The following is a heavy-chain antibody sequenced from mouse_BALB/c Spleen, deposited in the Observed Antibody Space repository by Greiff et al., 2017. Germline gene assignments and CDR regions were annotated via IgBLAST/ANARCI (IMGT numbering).Heavy chain of an antibody. CDR1: GYTFTSYV. Sequence: VHVKQSGPELVKPGASVKMSCKASGYTFTSYVMHWVKQKPGQGLEWIGYINPYNDGTKYNEKFKGKATLTSDKSSSTAYMELSSLTSEDSAVYYCASHRVDYWGQGTSVTVSS. CDR3: ASHRVDY. J-gene: IGHJ4*01. CDR2: INPYNDGT. V-gene: IGHV1-14*01.